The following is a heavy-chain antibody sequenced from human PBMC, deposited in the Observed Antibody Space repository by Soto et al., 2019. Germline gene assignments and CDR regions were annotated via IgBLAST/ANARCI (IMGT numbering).Heavy chain of an antibody. V-gene: IGHV3-23*01. CDR3: AKTESFNGYYNAFDS. Sequence: GGSLRLSCAASGFSFAGYAVAWGRQAPGKGLEWVSTVSGGGGSTYYADSVKGRFTISRDNSGNTVYLQMNSLNAGDTALYYCAKTESFNGYYNAFDSWGQGTRVTVSS. J-gene: IGHJ4*02. CDR1: GFSFAGYA. CDR2: VSGGGGST. D-gene: IGHD3-9*01.